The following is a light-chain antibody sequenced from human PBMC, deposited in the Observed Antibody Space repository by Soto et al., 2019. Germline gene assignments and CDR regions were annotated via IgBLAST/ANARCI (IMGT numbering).Light chain of an antibody. CDR3: QQYGSSRWT. Sequence: EIVLTQSPGTLSLSPGERATLSCRASQSVSSSYLAWYQQNRGQAPRLLIHGASSRATGIPDRFSGSGSGTDFTLTISRLEPEDFAVYYCQQYGSSRWTFGHGTKVEIK. CDR2: GAS. J-gene: IGKJ1*01. V-gene: IGKV3-20*01. CDR1: QSVSSSY.